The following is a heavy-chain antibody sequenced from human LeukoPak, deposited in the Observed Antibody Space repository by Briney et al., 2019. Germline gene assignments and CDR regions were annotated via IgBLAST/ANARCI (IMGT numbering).Heavy chain of an antibody. CDR2: INHSGST. CDR1: GGPFSGYY. V-gene: IGHV4-34*01. CDR3: STSFQAFDI. D-gene: IGHD2-2*01. Sequence: DPSETLSLTCAVYGGPFSGYYWSWIHQPPGKGLEWIGEINHSGSTNYNPSLKSRVTISVDTSKNQFSPKLSSVTAADTAVYYCSTSFQAFDIWGQGTMVTVSS. J-gene: IGHJ3*02.